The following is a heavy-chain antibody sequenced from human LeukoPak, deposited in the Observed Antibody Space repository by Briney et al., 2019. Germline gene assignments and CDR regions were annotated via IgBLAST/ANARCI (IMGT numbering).Heavy chain of an antibody. D-gene: IGHD1-26*01. CDR1: GYTFTSYG. V-gene: IGHV1-18*01. CDR3: ARASGILILKYSGCYLNDY. Sequence: ASVKVSCKASGYTFTSYGFSWVRQAPGQGLEWMGWSNTYNGNTNYAQKLQGRVTMTTDTSTSTAYMELRSLRSDDTAVYYCARASGILILKYSGCYLNDYWGQGTLVTVSS. CDR2: SNTYNGNT. J-gene: IGHJ4*02.